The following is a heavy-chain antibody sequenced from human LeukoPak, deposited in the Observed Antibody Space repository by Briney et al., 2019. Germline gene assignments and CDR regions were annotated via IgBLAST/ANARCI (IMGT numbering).Heavy chain of an antibody. CDR1: GGSFSSYV. D-gene: IGHD3-16*02. J-gene: IGHJ3*02. V-gene: IGHV1-69*04. Sequence: SVKVSCKASGGSFSSYVITWVRQAPGQGLEWMGRIIPVLGVSNFAQKFQGRVTITADKSTNTAHMELSRLESGDTAVYYCTREGVYFSDPSSYHRDAFDIWGQGTVVIVSS. CDR3: TREGVYFSDPSSYHRDAFDI. CDR2: IIPVLGVS.